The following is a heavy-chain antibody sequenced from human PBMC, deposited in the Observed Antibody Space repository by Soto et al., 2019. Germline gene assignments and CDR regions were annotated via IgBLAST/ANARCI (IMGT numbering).Heavy chain of an antibody. J-gene: IGHJ5*02. V-gene: IGHV1-69*13. CDR1: GGTFSRYA. CDR2: IIPIFGTA. Sequence: ASVKVSCEASGGTFSRYAISGGRQAPGQGLEWMGWIIPIFGTANYAQKFQGRVTVTADEATSTAYMELSSLRFEVPAVSCCARAIVGPNTTRWLHPSGQGTL. D-gene: IGHD1-26*01. CDR3: ARAIVGPNTTRWLHP.